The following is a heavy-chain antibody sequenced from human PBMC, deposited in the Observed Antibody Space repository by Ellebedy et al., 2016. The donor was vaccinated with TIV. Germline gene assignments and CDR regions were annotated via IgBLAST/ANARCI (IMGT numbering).Heavy chain of an antibody. CDR1: GGSISSYY. D-gene: IGHD3-10*01. CDR2: IYYSGST. CDR3: ARDLPGGFMDV. J-gene: IGHJ6*03. Sequence: SETLSLXXTVSGGSISSYYWSWIRQPPGKGLEWIGYIYYSGSTNYNPSLKSRVTISVDTSKNQFSLKLSSVTAADTAVYYCARDLPGGFMDVWGKGTTVTVSS. V-gene: IGHV4-59*13.